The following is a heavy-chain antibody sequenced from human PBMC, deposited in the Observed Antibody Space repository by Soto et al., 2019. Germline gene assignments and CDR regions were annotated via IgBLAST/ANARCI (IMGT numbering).Heavy chain of an antibody. CDR3: AREDTAMVYFDY. CDR1: GGSVISGSYY. J-gene: IGHJ4*02. D-gene: IGHD5-18*01. Sequence: TLALACPVSGGSVISGSYYCSWIRQPPGKGLEWIGYIYYSGSTNYNPSLKIRVTISVDTSKNQFSLKLSSATAADTAVYYCAREDTAMVYFDYWGQGTLVTVSS. CDR2: IYYSGST. V-gene: IGHV4-61*01.